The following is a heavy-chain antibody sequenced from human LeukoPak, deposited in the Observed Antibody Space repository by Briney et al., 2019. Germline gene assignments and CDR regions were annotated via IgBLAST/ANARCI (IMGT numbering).Heavy chain of an antibody. CDR3: ARGGYCSSTSCYAQVAQSDY. D-gene: IGHD2-2*01. CDR2: INHSGGT. V-gene: IGHV4-34*01. CDR1: GGSFSGYY. J-gene: IGHJ4*02. Sequence: KPSETLSLTCAVYGGSFSGYYWSWIRQPPGKGLEWIGEINHSGGTNYNPSLKSRVTISVDTSKNQFSLKLSSVTAADTAVYYCARGGYCSSTSCYAQVAQSDYWGQGTLVTVSS.